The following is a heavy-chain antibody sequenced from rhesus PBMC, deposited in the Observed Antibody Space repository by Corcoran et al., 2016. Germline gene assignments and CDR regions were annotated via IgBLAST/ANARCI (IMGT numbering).Heavy chain of an antibody. Sequence: QVILHQWGEGLVQPSETLSLSCDIHGASISGFYYWSWLRESPGKGQEWFGYINGYVGTTNSNPTLTNRVTISKDTSTNQFTLRLSSVTAADTAVYYCVKWADVWGRGVLVTVSS. CDR3: VKWADV. V-gene: IGHV4-73*01. J-gene: IGHJ5-2*02. CDR1: GASISGFYY. CDR2: INGYVGTT.